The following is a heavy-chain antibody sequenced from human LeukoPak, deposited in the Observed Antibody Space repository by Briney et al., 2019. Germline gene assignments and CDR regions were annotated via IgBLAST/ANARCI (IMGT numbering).Heavy chain of an antibody. V-gene: IGHV3-53*01. D-gene: IGHD6-13*01. CDR2: IYSDYRT. CDR1: GFTVSSNY. CDR3: ARGITAGGSYYFDY. J-gene: IGHJ4*02. Sequence: GGSLRLSCAASGFTVSSNYMSWVRQAPGKGLEWVSVIYSDYRTYYADSVKGRFTISRDNSKNTLYLQMNSLRAEDTAAYYCARGITAGGSYYFDYWGQGTLVTVSS.